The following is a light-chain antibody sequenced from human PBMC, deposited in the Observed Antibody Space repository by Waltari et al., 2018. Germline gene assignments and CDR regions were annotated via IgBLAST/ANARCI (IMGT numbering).Light chain of an antibody. Sequence: ELVLTQSPGTLSLSQGERATLSCRASQSIGKYLVWYQQKPGQAPRLLIYAASSRATVVPDRFSGIGSGTDFSLTISRLEPEDFAVYYCQNHERLPATFGQGTKVEIK. CDR1: QSIGKY. CDR3: QNHERLPAT. CDR2: AAS. J-gene: IGKJ1*01. V-gene: IGKV3-20*01.